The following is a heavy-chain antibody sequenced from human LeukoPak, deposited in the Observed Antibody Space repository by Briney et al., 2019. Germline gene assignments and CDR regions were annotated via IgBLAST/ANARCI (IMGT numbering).Heavy chain of an antibody. J-gene: IGHJ4*02. D-gene: IGHD2-15*01. CDR2: ISSSSSYI. Sequence: KPGGSLRLSCAASGFTFSSYSMNWVRQAPGKGLEWVSSISSSSSYIYYADSVKGRFTISRDNAKNSLYLQMNGLRAEDTAVYYCAREGYCSGGSCYSDPFDYWGQGTLVTVSS. CDR3: AREGYCSGGSCYSDPFDY. V-gene: IGHV3-21*01. CDR1: GFTFSSYS.